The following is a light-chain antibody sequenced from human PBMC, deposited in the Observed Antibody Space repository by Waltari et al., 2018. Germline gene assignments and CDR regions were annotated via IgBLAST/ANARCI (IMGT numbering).Light chain of an antibody. V-gene: IGKV1-5*03. CDR2: KAA. Sequence: DVQMTQSPSFLSASVGDGVTITCRASQAISGRLAWYQHKPGAAPKPLLYKAAKLDGGVPSRFSGSDSGTDFTLTISSLQAEDVAVYYCQQYHSTPRGTFGQGTKVEIK. J-gene: IGKJ1*01. CDR1: QAISGR. CDR3: QQYHSTPRGT.